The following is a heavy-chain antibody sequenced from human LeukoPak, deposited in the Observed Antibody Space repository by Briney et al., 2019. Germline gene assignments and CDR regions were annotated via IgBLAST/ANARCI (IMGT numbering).Heavy chain of an antibody. CDR1: GYTFTSYD. CDR3: ARGPHERSGYPDD. V-gene: IGHV1-8*01. Sequence: ASVKVSCKASGYTFTSYDINWVRQATAQGLEWMGWMNPNSGNTGYAQKFQGRVTMTRNTSISTAYMELRSLRSDDTAVYYCARGPHERSGYPDDWGQGTLVTVSS. J-gene: IGHJ4*02. CDR2: MNPNSGNT. D-gene: IGHD3-22*01.